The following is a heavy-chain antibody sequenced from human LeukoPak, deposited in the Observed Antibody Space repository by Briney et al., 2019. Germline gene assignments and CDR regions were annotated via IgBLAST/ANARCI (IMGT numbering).Heavy chain of an antibody. CDR1: GGSISSGGYY. V-gene: IGHV4-30-2*01. CDR3: ARIGSVVAGTPYYYCGMDV. CDR2: IYHSGST. J-gene: IGHJ6*02. D-gene: IGHD6-19*01. Sequence: PSQTLSLTCTVSGGSISSGGYYWSWIRQPPGKGLEWIGYIYHSGSTYYNPSLKSRVTISVDRSKNQFSLKLSSVTAADTAVYYCARIGSVVAGTPYYYCGMDVWGQGTTVTVSS.